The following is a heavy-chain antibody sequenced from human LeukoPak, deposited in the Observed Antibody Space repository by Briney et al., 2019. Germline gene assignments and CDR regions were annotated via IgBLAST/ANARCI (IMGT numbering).Heavy chain of an antibody. V-gene: IGHV3-21*01. CDR3: ARDPGGAVAEERFDY. CDR2: ISSSSSYI. D-gene: IGHD6-19*01. CDR1: GFTFSSYS. J-gene: IGHJ4*02. Sequence: GGSLRLSCAASGFTFSSYSMNWVRQAPGKGLEWVSSISSSSSYIYYADSVKGRFTISRDNAKNSLYLQMNSLRAEDTAVYHCARDPGGAVAEERFDYWGQGTLVTVSS.